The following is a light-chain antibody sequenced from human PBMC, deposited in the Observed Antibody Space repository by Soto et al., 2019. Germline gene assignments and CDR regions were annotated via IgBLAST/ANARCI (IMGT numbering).Light chain of an antibody. CDR3: LQDHSYLT. Sequence: AIEMTQSPSSLSTSVGDRVTITCRASQGIGSDLAWCQQRPGKAPKLLIYAASSLQNGVPSRFSGSGSGTDFTLTISSLQPEDFATYYCLQDHSYLTFGGGTKVEIK. J-gene: IGKJ4*01. CDR2: AAS. V-gene: IGKV1-6*01. CDR1: QGIGSD.